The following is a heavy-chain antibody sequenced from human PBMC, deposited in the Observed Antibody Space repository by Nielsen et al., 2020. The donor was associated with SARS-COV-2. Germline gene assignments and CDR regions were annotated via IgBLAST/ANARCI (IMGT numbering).Heavy chain of an antibody. D-gene: IGHD1-1*01. Sequence: GGSLRLSCVASGFTFSAYWMNWVCQAPGKGLESVANIKDDGSARYYVDSVKGRFTISKDNAKNSLYLQMHNLRAEDTAVYFCASLNWVDPTSNWGPGTPVTVSA. CDR3: ASLNWVDPTSN. CDR1: GFTFSAYW. V-gene: IGHV3-7*01. CDR2: IKDDGSAR. J-gene: IGHJ4*02.